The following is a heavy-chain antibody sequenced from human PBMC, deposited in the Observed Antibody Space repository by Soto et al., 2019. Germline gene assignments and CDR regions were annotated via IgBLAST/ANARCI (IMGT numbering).Heavy chain of an antibody. Sequence: QVQLVESGGGVVQPGRSLRLSCAASGFTFSSYGMHWVRQAPGKGLEWVAVISYDGSNKYYADSVKVRFTISRDTSKNPLYRQRNSLRADDTAVYYCAKGGRRVYCSGGSCAPCFDYWGQGTLVTVSS. CDR3: AKGGRRVYCSGGSCAPCFDY. CDR2: ISYDGSNK. D-gene: IGHD2-15*01. J-gene: IGHJ4*02. V-gene: IGHV3-30*18. CDR1: GFTFSSYG.